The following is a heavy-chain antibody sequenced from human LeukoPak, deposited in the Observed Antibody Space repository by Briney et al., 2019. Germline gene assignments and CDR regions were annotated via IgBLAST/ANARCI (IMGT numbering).Heavy chain of an antibody. Sequence: ASVKVSCKASGYTFTHYYIHWVRQAPGQGLEWLGWINPATGRTNYAQRFRSRVAMTRDTSNGTAYMELGSLKSDDTAMYYCSVAISGFWYFDLWGRGTVVTVSS. J-gene: IGHJ2*01. CDR2: INPATGRT. CDR1: GYTFTHYY. V-gene: IGHV1-2*02. CDR3: SVAISGFWYFDL. D-gene: IGHD6-19*01.